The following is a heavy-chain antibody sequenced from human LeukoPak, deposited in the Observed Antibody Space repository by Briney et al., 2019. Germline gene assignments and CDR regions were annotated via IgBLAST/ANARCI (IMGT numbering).Heavy chain of an antibody. Sequence: GGTLTLSCAASGFTFSSYGMHWVRQPPGKGLEWVAFIRHDGSTKYYPSSVKGRFTISRATSKNTPYQQMNSLRAEATVVYYGAKDWYSSGYFDYWGQGTLVSVSS. CDR2: IRHDGSTK. D-gene: IGHD6-19*01. CDR3: AKDWYSSGYFDY. J-gene: IGHJ4*02. CDR1: GFTFSSYG. V-gene: IGHV3-30*02.